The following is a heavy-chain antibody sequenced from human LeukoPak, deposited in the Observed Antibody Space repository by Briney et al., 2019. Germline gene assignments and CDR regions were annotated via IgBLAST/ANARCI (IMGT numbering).Heavy chain of an antibody. Sequence: GGSLRPSCAASGFTFSASYMNWVRQAPGKGLEWVSSISRDSRYIYYADSVKGRFSISRDNAKNSLFLQMNSLRAEDTAVYYCARDLFRRQHLGLIDSWGQGTLVTVSS. CDR1: GFTFSASY. CDR3: ARDLFRRQHLGLIDS. CDR2: ISRDSRYI. V-gene: IGHV3-21*01. J-gene: IGHJ4*02. D-gene: IGHD6-13*01.